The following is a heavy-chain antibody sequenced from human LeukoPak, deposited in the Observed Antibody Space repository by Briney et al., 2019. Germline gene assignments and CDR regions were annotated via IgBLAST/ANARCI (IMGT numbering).Heavy chain of an antibody. Sequence: GGSLRLSCAASGFTFSSYAMHWVRQAPVKGLEWVAVISYDGSNKYYADSVKGRFTISRDNSKNTLYLQMNSLRAEDTAVYYCARKLRYFDWLSPLIYYGMDVWGQGTTVTVSS. CDR3: ARKLRYFDWLSPLIYYGMDV. V-gene: IGHV3-30-3*01. CDR1: GFTFSSYA. CDR2: ISYDGSNK. J-gene: IGHJ6*02. D-gene: IGHD3-9*01.